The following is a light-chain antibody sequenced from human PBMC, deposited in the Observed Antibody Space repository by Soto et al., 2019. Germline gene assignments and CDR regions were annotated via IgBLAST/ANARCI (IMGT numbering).Light chain of an antibody. CDR3: QQFNSYPRT. V-gene: IGKV1-13*02. Sequence: AIQLTQSPSSLSASVGDRVTITCRASQGIGSTLAWYQQKSGKAPQLLIYDASNLQSGVPSRFSGSESGTDFTLTISSLQPEDFATYYCQQFNSYPRTFGPGTKVDI. CDR2: DAS. J-gene: IGKJ3*01. CDR1: QGIGST.